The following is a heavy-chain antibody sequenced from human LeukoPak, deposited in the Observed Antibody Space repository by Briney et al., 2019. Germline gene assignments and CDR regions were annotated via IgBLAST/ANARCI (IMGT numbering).Heavy chain of an antibody. J-gene: IGHJ4*02. CDR1: GFTVSSNY. Sequence: PGGSLRLSCAASGFTVSSNYMSWVRQAPGKGLEWVAGISYDGTNKHYADSVKGRFTISRDNSKNTLFLQMNSLRPEDTAVHYCAKRGYSGYDLDYWGQGTLVTVSS. CDR3: AKRGYSGYDLDY. D-gene: IGHD5-12*01. CDR2: ISYDGTNK. V-gene: IGHV3-30*18.